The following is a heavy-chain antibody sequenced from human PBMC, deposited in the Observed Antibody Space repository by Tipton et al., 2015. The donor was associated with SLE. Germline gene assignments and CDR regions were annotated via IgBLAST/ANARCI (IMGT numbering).Heavy chain of an antibody. V-gene: IGHV4-34*01. CDR2: INQSGST. D-gene: IGHD2-2*01. CDR3: ARTLGCGGSISCYAPYAMDV. Sequence: TLSLTCTVYRGSFSGYYWTWIRQPPGMGLEWIGEINQSGSTNYNPSLKSRVTISVDTSKNQFSLKLSSMTAAGTALYYCARTLGCGGSISCYAPYAMDVWGQGTTVTVSS. J-gene: IGHJ6*02. CDR1: RGSFSGYY.